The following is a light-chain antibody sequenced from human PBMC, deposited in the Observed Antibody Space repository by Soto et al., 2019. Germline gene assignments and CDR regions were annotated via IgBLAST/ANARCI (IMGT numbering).Light chain of an antibody. CDR2: SDN. J-gene: IGLJ2*01. V-gene: IGLV1-44*01. CDR1: TSNIGRST. Sequence: QAVVTQPPSASGTPGQRVTISCSGSTSNIGRSTVNWYQRLPGSAPKLLINSDNQRPSGVPDRFSGSKSDTSASLAISGLQSEDEADYYCAAWDGSLNGVVFGGGTKLTVL. CDR3: AAWDGSLNGVV.